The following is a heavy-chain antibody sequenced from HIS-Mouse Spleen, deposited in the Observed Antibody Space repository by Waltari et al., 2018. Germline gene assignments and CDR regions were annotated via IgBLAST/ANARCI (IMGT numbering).Heavy chain of an antibody. CDR3: ARIVVVTASIDY. CDR2: IYYSGST. CDR1: GGSISRSSYY. V-gene: IGHV4-39*07. J-gene: IGHJ4*02. D-gene: IGHD2-21*02. Sequence: QLQLQESGPGLVKPSETLSLTCTVSGGSISRSSYYWGWIRQPPGKGLEWIGSIYYSGSTYYNPSLKSRVTISVDTSKNQFSLKLSSVTAADTAVYYCARIVVVTASIDYWGQGTLVTVSS.